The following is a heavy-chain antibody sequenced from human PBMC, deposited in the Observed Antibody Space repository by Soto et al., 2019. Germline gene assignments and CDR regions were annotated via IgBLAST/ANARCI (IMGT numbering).Heavy chain of an antibody. Sequence: GGSLRLSCAASGFTFSSYAMSWVRQAPGKGLEWVSAISGSGGSTYYADSVKGRFTISRGNSKNTLYLQMNSLRAEDTAVYYCATYFYYYDSSGYQTADAFDIWGQGTMVT. CDR1: GFTFSSYA. V-gene: IGHV3-23*01. D-gene: IGHD3-22*01. CDR3: ATYFYYYDSSGYQTADAFDI. J-gene: IGHJ3*02. CDR2: ISGSGGST.